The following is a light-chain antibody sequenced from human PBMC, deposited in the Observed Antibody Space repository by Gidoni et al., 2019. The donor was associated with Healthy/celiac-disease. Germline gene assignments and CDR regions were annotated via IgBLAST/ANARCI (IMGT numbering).Light chain of an antibody. CDR2: DDS. Sequence: SYVLTQPPSVSVAPGKTARITCRGNNSGSKSVHWHQQKPGQAPVLVVYDDSDRPSGIPERFSGSNSGNTATLTISRVEAGDEADYYCQVWDSSSDHVVFGGGTKLTVL. CDR3: QVWDSSSDHVV. V-gene: IGLV3-21*03. J-gene: IGLJ2*01. CDR1: NSGSKS.